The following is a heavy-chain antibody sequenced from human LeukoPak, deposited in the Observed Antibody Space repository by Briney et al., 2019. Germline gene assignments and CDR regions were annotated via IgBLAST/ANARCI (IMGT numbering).Heavy chain of an antibody. Sequence: GGSLRLSCAASGFTFNNYWMHWVRQAPGKGLVWVSRVKSDGSDTQYADSVKGRFTISRDNAKNSLYLQMNSLRAEDTAVYYCTRDSSGWYYYYYYYMDVWGKGTTVTVSS. V-gene: IGHV3-74*03. CDR3: TRDSSGWYYYYYYYMDV. D-gene: IGHD6-19*01. CDR2: VKSDGSDT. J-gene: IGHJ6*03. CDR1: GFTFNNYW.